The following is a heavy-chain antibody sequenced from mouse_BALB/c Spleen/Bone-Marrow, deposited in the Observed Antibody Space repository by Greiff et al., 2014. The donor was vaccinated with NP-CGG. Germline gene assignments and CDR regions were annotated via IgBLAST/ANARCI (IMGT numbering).Heavy chain of an antibody. CDR2: INPSSGFT. V-gene: IGHV1-4*01. D-gene: IGHD3-3*01. J-gene: IGHJ2*01. CDR1: GYTFTTYP. CDR3: TRRAAYYFDY. Sequence: VQLQQSGAELARPGASVKMSCKASGYTFTTYPMNWVKQRPGQGLEWIAYINPSSGFTNYNQKFKDKATLTADKSSNTAYMQLSSLTSEDSAVYYCTRRAAYYFDYWGQGTALTVST.